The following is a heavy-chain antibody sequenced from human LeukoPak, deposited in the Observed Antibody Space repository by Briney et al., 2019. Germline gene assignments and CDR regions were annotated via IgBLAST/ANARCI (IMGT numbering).Heavy chain of an antibody. CDR2: INPNSGGT. Sequence: ASVKVSCKASGYTFTGYYMHWVRQAPGQGLEWMGWINPNSGGTNYAQKFQGRVTMTRDTSISTAYMELSRLRSDDTAVYYCARDGVGAYNWFDPWGQGTLVTVSS. CDR3: ARDGVGAYNWFDP. CDR1: GYTFTGYY. D-gene: IGHD1-26*01. J-gene: IGHJ5*02. V-gene: IGHV1-2*02.